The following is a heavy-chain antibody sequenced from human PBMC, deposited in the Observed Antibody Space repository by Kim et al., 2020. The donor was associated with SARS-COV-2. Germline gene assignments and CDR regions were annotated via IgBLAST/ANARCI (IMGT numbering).Heavy chain of an antibody. CDR2: IYYSGST. V-gene: IGHV4-39*01. CDR1: GGSISSSSYY. Sequence: SETLSLTCTVSGGSISSSSYYWGWLRQPPGKGLEWIGSIYYSGSTYYNPSLKSRVTISVDTSKNQFTLKLSPVTAADTAGYYCARHTSSGWYLSIGFWFDPSGQGTLVSVSS. J-gene: IGHJ5*02. D-gene: IGHD6-19*01. CDR3: ARHTSSGWYLSIGFWFDP.